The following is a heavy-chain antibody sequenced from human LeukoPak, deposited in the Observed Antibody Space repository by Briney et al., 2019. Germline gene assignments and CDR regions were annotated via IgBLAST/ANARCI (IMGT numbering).Heavy chain of an antibody. J-gene: IGHJ4*02. CDR3: AKAQAIFSYGQYYFDY. CDR2: ISADGGST. Sequence: PGGSLRLSCVASGFTFSTYAMSWVRQAPGKGLEWVSTISADGGSTYYADSVRGRFIISRDNSKNTLYLQMNSLRAEDTAVFYCAKAQAIFSYGQYYFDYWGQGTLVTVSS. D-gene: IGHD5-18*01. CDR1: GFTFSTYA. V-gene: IGHV3-23*01.